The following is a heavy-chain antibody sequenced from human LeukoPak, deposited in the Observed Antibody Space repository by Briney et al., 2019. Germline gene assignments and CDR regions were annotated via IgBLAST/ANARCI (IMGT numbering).Heavy chain of an antibody. V-gene: IGHV3-33*01. CDR2: IWYDGSNK. J-gene: IGHJ4*02. CDR3: ARGGSSSRKDYFDY. CDR1: GFTFSSYG. Sequence: GGSLRLSCAASGFTFSSYGMHWVRQAPGKGLEWVAVIWYDGSNKYYADSVKGRFTISRNNSKNTLYLHMNSLSAEATAVYYCARGGSSSRKDYFDYWGQGTLVAVSS. D-gene: IGHD6-13*01.